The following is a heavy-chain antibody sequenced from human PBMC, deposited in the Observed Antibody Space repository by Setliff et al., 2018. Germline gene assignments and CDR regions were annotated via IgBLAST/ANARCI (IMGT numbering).Heavy chain of an antibody. J-gene: IGHJ6*02. V-gene: IGHV4-61*02. CDR1: GASLSSGSYY. CDR2: IYTSGAT. D-gene: IGHD2-21*01. CDR3: AKEYVVNSFVSNSHQHYGLDV. Sequence: LSLTCTVSGASLSSGSYYWSWIRQSAGKGLEWIGRIYTSGATTYSPSLKSRVSISADTSKNLFSLRLKSVTAADTAVYYCAKEYVVNSFVSNSHQHYGLDVWGQGTSVTVS.